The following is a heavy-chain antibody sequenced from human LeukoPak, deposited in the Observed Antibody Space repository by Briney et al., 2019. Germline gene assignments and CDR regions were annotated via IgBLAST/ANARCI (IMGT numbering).Heavy chain of an antibody. CDR1: GFTFSTYA. V-gene: IGHV3-30*02. CDR3: AKGLHSGSYLDALDI. D-gene: IGHD1-26*01. CDR2: IRSDGGNK. Sequence: GRSLRLSCAASGFTFSTYAMRWVRQAPGKGLEWMALIRSDGGNKYYTDSVKGRFTISRDNSKNTLYLQMNGLRVEDTAVYYCAKGLHSGSYLDALDIWGQGTMVTVFS. J-gene: IGHJ3*02.